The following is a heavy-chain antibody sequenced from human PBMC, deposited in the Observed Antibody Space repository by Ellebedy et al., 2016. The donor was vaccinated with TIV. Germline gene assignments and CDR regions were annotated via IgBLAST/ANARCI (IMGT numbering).Heavy chain of an antibody. D-gene: IGHD6-19*01. CDR2: INQDGSAK. J-gene: IGHJ4*02. CDR3: ARGGVVAGADY. V-gene: IGHV3-7*03. Sequence: GESLKISCVASGFSFSTYWMSWARQAPGKGLEWVANINQDGSAKYYVDSVKGRFTISRDNAKNSLSLQMNNLGGEDTAVYYCARGGVVAGADYWGQGTLVTVSS. CDR1: GFSFSTYW.